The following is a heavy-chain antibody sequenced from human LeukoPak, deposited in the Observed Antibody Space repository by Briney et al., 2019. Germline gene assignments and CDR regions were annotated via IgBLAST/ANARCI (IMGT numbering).Heavy chain of an antibody. D-gene: IGHD4-17*01. CDR2: INHSGST. V-gene: IGHV4-34*01. CDR1: GGSFSGYY. J-gene: IGHJ6*03. CDR3: ARLPDYGDDVSYYYMDV. Sequence: SETLSLTCAVYGGSFSGYYWSWIRQPPGKGLEWIGEINHSGSTNYNPSLKSRVTISVDTSKNQFSLKLSSVTAADTAVYYCARLPDYGDDVSYYYMDVWGKGTTVTISS.